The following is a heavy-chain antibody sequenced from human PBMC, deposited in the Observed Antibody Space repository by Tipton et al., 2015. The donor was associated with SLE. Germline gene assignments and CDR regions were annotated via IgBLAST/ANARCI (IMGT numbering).Heavy chain of an antibody. CDR3: ARTLRSWGATIPTFRFDY. D-gene: IGHD5-12*01. Sequence: TLSLTCTVSGGFINNGAYYWSWIRQPAGKELEWIGRIYTGGSGTTIYNPSLKSRATISVDTSKNQFSLTLSSVTASDTAVYYCARTLRSWGATIPTFRFDYWGQGALVTVSA. CDR2: IYTGGSGTT. CDR1: GGFINNGAYY. J-gene: IGHJ4*02. V-gene: IGHV4-61*02.